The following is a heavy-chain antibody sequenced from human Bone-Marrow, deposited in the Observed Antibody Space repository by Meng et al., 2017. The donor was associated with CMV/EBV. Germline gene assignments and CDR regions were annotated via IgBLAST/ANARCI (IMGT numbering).Heavy chain of an antibody. CDR2: IKEDGSEK. CDR3: ARVPVDTTFFVQEFYFDY. V-gene: IGHV3-7*01. CDR1: EFSFSNYW. J-gene: IGHJ4*02. D-gene: IGHD5-18*01. Sequence: GGSLRLSCAASEFSFSNYWMSWIRQAPGKGLEWVAHIKEDGSEKYYVDSVKGRFTISRDNAKNSLYLQMNSLRVDDTAIYYCARVPVDTTFFVQEFYFDYWGQGTLVTVSS.